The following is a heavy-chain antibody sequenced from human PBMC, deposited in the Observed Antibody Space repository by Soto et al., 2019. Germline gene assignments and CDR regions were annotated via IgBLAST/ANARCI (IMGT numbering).Heavy chain of an antibody. CDR2: TSSDGNIE. D-gene: IGHD1-20*01. CDR3: ARDNWNDATLFDS. CDR1: GFTFSRYA. Sequence: GGSLRLSCAASGFTFSRYAMHWVRQAPGKGLEWVALTSSDGNIEYADSARGRFTISRDNSNNTLLLQMNSLRTEDTAVYYCARDNWNDATLFDSWGQGTLVTVSS. V-gene: IGHV3-30-3*01. J-gene: IGHJ4*02.